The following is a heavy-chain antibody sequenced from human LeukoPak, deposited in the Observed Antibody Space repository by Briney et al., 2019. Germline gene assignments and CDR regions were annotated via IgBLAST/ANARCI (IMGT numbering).Heavy chain of an antibody. V-gene: IGHV3-21*01. Sequence: GGSLRLSCAASGFSFNSYTMNWVRQAPGKGLEWVSSISSSSSYIYYADSVKGRFSISRDNAKNSLYLQMSSLRAEDTAVYYCARELPTGTDYFDYWGQGTLVTVSS. CDR1: GFSFNSYT. CDR3: ARELPTGTDYFDY. J-gene: IGHJ4*02. CDR2: ISSSSSYI. D-gene: IGHD3-10*01.